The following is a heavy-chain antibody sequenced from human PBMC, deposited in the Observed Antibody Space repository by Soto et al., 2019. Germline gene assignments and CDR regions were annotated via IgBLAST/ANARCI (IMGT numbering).Heavy chain of an antibody. CDR3: AKVRAAAGPLYYYGMDV. J-gene: IGHJ6*02. V-gene: IGHV3-23*01. CDR2: ISGSGGST. CDR1: GFTFSSYA. D-gene: IGHD6-13*01. Sequence: GGSLRLSCAASGFTFSSYAMSWVRQAPGKGLEWVSAISGSGGSTYYADSVKGRFTISRDNSKNTLYLQMNSLRAEDTAVYYCAKVRAAAGPLYYYGMDVWGQGTTVTV.